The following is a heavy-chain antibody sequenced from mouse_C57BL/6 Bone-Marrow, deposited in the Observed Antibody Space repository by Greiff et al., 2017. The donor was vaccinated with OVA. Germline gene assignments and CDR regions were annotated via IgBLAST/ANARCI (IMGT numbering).Heavy chain of an antibody. J-gene: IGHJ4*01. CDR1: GYTFTSYG. CDR3: ARSDYYGSRYYAMDY. D-gene: IGHD1-1*01. Sequence: QVQLQQSGAELARPGASVKLSCKASGYTFTSYGISWVQQRTGQGLEWIGEIYPRSGNTYYTETFKGRATLTADKSSSTAYMELRSLTSEDSAVYFCARSDYYGSRYYAMDYWGQGTSVTVSS. CDR2: IYPRSGNT. V-gene: IGHV1-81*01.